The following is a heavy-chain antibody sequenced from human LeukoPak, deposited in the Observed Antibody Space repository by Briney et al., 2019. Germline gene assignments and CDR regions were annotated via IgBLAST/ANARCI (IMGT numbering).Heavy chain of an antibody. CDR2: FDPKDGRT. D-gene: IGHD3-10*01. V-gene: IGHV1-24*01. CDR1: GYSFIELS. CDR3: ASNWFGEQGYFQH. J-gene: IGHJ1*01. Sequence: ASVKVSCKVSGYSFIELSTHWVRQTPGKGLEWVGTFDPKDGRTINAQKFQGRVTMTTDTPTSTAYMELRSLRSDDTAVYYCASNWFGEQGYFQHWGQGTLVTVSS.